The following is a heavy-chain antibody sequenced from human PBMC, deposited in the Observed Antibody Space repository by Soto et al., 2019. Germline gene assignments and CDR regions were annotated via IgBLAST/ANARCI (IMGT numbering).Heavy chain of an antibody. CDR3: ASLEVYGGNCGY. V-gene: IGHV4-39*01. CDR1: GGSISSSSYY. CDR2: IYYSGST. D-gene: IGHD2-15*01. J-gene: IGHJ4*02. Sequence: PSETLSLTCTVSGGSISSSSYYWGWIRHPPGKGLEWIGSIYYSGSTYYNPSLKSRVTISVDTSKNQFSLKLSSVTAADTAVYYCASLEVYGGNCGYWGQGTLVTVSS.